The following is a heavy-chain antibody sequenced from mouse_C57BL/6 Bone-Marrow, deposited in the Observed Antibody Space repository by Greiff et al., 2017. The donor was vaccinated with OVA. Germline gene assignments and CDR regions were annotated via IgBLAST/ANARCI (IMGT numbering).Heavy chain of an antibody. CDR2: IWRGGST. Sequence: QVQLQQSGPGLVQPSQSLSITCTVSGFSLTSYGVHWVRQSPGKGLEWLGVIWRGGSTDYNAAFISRRSISKDNSKSQVFFKMNSLQADDTAIYYCARNYFSWFAYWGQGTLVTVSA. V-gene: IGHV2-2*01. CDR1: GFSLTSYG. J-gene: IGHJ3*01. D-gene: IGHD1-1*01. CDR3: ARNYFSWFAY.